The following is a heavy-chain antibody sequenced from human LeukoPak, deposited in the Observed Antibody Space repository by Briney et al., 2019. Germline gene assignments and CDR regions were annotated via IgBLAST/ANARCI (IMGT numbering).Heavy chain of an antibody. CDR3: AENSYYGSGSCFDY. V-gene: IGHV4-39*01. D-gene: IGHD3-10*01. J-gene: IGHJ4*02. Sequence: SETLSLTCTVSGGSISSSSYYWGWIRQPPGKGLEWIGSIYYSGSTYYNPSLKSRVTIPVDTSKNQFSLKLSSVTAADTAVYYCAENSYYGSGSCFDYWGQGTLVTVSS. CDR1: GGSISSSSYY. CDR2: IYYSGST.